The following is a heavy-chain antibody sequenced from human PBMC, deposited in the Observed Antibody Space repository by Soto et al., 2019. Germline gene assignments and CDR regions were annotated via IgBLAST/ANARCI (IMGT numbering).Heavy chain of an antibody. CDR1: GFTFSSYG. D-gene: IGHD6-19*01. CDR3: AKDGVPGIAVAGYYYYGMDV. J-gene: IGHJ6*02. Sequence: LRLSCAASGFTFSSYGMHWVRQAPGKGLEWVAVISYDGSNKYYADSVKGRFTISRDNSKNTLYLQMNSLRAEDTAVYYCAKDGVPGIAVAGYYYYGMDVWGQGTMVTVSS. V-gene: IGHV3-30*18. CDR2: ISYDGSNK.